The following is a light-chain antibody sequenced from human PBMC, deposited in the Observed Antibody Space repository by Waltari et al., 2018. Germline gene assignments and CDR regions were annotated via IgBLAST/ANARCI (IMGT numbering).Light chain of an antibody. Sequence: TQLTQSPSSLAASVGDRVTISCRTSQVILGYLAWYQQKPGKAPKLLIYAASTLQSGVPSRFSGSGSGTDFTLTISSLQAEDFATYYCQQSYTPPPTFGQGTRLDIK. J-gene: IGKJ5*01. CDR2: AAS. CDR3: QQSYTPPPT. V-gene: IGKV1-39*01. CDR1: QVILGY.